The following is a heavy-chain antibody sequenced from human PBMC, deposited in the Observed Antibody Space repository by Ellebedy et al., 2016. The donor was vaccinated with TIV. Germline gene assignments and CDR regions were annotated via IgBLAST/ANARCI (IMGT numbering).Heavy chain of an antibody. Sequence: MPSETLSLTCTVSGGSVSSGSYYWSWIRQPPGKGLEWIGEINHSGSTNYNSSLKSRVTISLDTSKNQFPLKLSSVTAADTAVYYCSRGVTDQNWGQGILVTVSS. CDR3: SRGVTDQN. V-gene: IGHV4-39*06. D-gene: IGHD2-21*02. CDR1: GGSVSSGSYY. CDR2: INHSGST. J-gene: IGHJ4*02.